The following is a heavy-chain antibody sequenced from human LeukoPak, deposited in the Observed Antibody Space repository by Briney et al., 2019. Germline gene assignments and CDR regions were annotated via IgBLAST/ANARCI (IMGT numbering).Heavy chain of an antibody. D-gene: IGHD3-22*01. CDR1: GYTLTELS. Sequence: ASVKVSCKVSGYTLTELSMHWVRQAPGKGLEWMGGFDPEDGETIYAQKFQGRVTMIEDTSTDTAYMELSSLRSEDTAVYYCATVPRDDDSSGYERLFDYWGQGTLVTVSS. V-gene: IGHV1-24*01. J-gene: IGHJ4*02. CDR3: ATVPRDDDSSGYERLFDY. CDR2: FDPEDGET.